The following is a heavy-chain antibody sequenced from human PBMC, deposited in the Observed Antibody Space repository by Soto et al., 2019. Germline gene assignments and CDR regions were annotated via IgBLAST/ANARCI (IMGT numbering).Heavy chain of an antibody. D-gene: IGHD5-12*01. CDR1: GYTFTGYY. V-gene: IGHV1-2*02. CDR2: INPNSGGT. CDR3: ARAGGYSGFDDYYYYCMDV. J-gene: IGHJ6*02. Sequence: ASVKVSCKASGYTFTGYYMHWVRRAPGQGLEWMGWINPNSGGTIYAQNFQGRVTMTRDTSISTAYMELSRLRSDDTAVYYCARAGGYSGFDDYYYYCMDVWGQGTTVTVSS.